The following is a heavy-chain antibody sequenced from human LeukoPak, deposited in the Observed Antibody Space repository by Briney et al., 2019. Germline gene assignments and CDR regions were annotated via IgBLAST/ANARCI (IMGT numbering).Heavy chain of an antibody. D-gene: IGHD3-22*01. V-gene: IGHV3-7*03. CDR1: GFMFSTYW. CDR3: AKDRTMIVVVTFDY. Sequence: QAGGSLRLSCAASGFMFSTYWMTWVRQAPGKGLEWVANIKRDGSVKNYVDSVKGRFTISRDNAKNTLYLQMNSLRAEDTAVYYCAKDRTMIVVVTFDYWGQGTLVTVSS. J-gene: IGHJ4*02. CDR2: IKRDGSVK.